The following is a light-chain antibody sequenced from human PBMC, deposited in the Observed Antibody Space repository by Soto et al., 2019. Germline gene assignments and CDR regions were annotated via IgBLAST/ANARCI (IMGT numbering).Light chain of an antibody. Sequence: EIVLTQSPGTLSLSPGERVTLSCRASETVSSRYLAWYQQRPGQAPRLLIYGASNRAAGVPDRLSGSGSGTDFTLTISKLDTADFAVYYCQQYGGSPPITFGQGTRLEIK. CDR3: QQYGGSPPIT. J-gene: IGKJ5*01. CDR2: GAS. V-gene: IGKV3-20*01. CDR1: ETVSSRY.